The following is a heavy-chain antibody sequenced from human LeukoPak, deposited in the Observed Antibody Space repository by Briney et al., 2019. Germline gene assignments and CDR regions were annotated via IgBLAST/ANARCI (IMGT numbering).Heavy chain of an antibody. CDR1: GFIFSSYA. CDR2: IKENGNEQ. CDR3: ARGPGDYDASDI. D-gene: IGHD4-11*01. Sequence: GGSLRLSCAASGFIFSSYAMNWVRQAPGKGPEWVAHIKENGNEQYYADSVKGRFTISRDNVKQSLCLQMNNLRVEDTAVYYCARGPGDYDASDIWGQGTMVTVSS. V-gene: IGHV3-7*01. J-gene: IGHJ3*02.